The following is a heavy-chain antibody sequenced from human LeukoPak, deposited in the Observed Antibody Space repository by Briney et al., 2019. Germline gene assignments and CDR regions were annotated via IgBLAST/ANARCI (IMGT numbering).Heavy chain of an antibody. J-gene: IGHJ5*02. D-gene: IGHD2-15*01. Sequence: PERSLRLSCAASGFTFSSYGMHWVRQAPGKGLEWVAVIWYDGSNKYYTDSVKGRFTISRDNSKNTLDLQLNSLRAEDTAVYFCARDREDSVGYKKGRPPIHPTWFDPWGQGTLVTVSS. CDR3: ARDREDSVGYKKGRPPIHPTWFDP. CDR2: IWYDGSNK. V-gene: IGHV3-33*01. CDR1: GFTFSSYG.